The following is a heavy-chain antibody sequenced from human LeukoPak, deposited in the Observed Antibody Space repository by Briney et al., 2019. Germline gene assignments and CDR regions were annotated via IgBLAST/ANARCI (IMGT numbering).Heavy chain of an antibody. D-gene: IGHD4-17*01. V-gene: IGHV4-39*01. Sequence: SETLSLTCTVSGGSISAIPYYWGWIRQPPGKGLEWIGSVYYPGSPYYNPSLKTRVTISVDTSKNQFSLKLSSVTAADTAVYYCARLEVTVTDNFDYWGQGTLVTVSS. CDR2: VYYPGSP. CDR1: GGSISAIPYY. CDR3: ARLEVTVTDNFDY. J-gene: IGHJ4*02.